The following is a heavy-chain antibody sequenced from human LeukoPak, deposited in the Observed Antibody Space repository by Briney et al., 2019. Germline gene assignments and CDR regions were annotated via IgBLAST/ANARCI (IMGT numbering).Heavy chain of an antibody. V-gene: IGHV4-59*01. CDR2: IYYSGST. CDR1: GGSISSYY. J-gene: IGHJ2*01. CDR3: ARDEDLGYFDL. Sequence: SETLSLTCTVSGGSISSYYWRWIRQPPGKGLEWIGYIYYSGSTNYNPSLKSRVTISVDTSKNQFSLKLSSVTAADTAVYYCARDEDLGYFDLWGRGTLVTVSS.